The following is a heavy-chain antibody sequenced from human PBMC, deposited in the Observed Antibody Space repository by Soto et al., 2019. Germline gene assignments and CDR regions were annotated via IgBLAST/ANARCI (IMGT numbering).Heavy chain of an antibody. Sequence: QVQLQESGPGLVRPSQTLSLTCTVSGGSISSGGYYWSWIRQHPGKGLEWIGCIYYSGSTYYNPSXSXRRXMSVDTSKNQFSLKLSSVTAADTAVYYCARGPPLLWGQGTLVTVSS. CDR1: GGSISSGGYY. V-gene: IGHV4-31*03. J-gene: IGHJ4*02. CDR3: ARGPPLL. CDR2: IYYSGST.